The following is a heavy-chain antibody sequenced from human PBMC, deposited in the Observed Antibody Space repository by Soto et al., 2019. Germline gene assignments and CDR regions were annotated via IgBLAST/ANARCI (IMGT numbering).Heavy chain of an antibody. CDR1: GFTVSSNY. D-gene: IGHD3-3*01. CDR3: ARERTISKNYGMDV. V-gene: IGHV3-53*01. CDR2: IYSGGST. J-gene: IGHJ6*02. Sequence: GSLRLSCAASGFTVSSNYISWVRQAPGKGLEWVSVIYSGGSTYYADSVKGRFTISRDNSKNTLYLQMNSLRAEDTAVYYCARERTISKNYGMDVWGQGTTVTVYS.